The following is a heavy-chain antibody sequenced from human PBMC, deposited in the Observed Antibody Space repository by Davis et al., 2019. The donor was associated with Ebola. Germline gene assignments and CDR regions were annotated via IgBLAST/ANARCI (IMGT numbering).Heavy chain of an antibody. CDR1: GFAFRNNA. CDR3: AKHTGSVALYVMDV. J-gene: IGHJ6*02. Sequence: GESLKISCSASGFAFRNNAMNWVRQAPGKGLEWVSGISGSGARTFYANSVKGRLSISRDNYKDTLYLQMSSLRAGDTAVYYCAKHTGSVALYVMDVWGQGTTVTVSS. CDR2: ISGSGART. V-gene: IGHV3-23*01. D-gene: IGHD6-19*01.